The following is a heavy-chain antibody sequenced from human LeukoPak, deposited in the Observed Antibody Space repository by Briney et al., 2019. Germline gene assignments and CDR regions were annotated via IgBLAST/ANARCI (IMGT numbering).Heavy chain of an antibody. CDR3: AREELGHIVATNY. D-gene: IGHD5-12*01. CDR2: ISSRSSYI. J-gene: IGHJ4*02. V-gene: IGHV3-21*01. CDR1: GFTFSTYT. Sequence: AGGSLRLSCAASGFTFSTYTMNWVRQAPGKGLEWVSSISSRSSYIYYADSVRGRFTISRDNAKNSLYLQMNSLRAEDTAVYYCAREELGHIVATNYWGQGTLVTVSS.